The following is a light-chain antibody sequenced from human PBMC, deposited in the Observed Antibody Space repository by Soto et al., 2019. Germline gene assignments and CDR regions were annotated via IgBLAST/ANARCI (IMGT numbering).Light chain of an antibody. J-gene: IGKJ2*01. V-gene: IGKV1-33*01. CDR1: QDISNY. CDR3: QQYINLPYT. CDR2: DAS. Sequence: DIQMTQSPSSLSASVGDRVTITCQASQDISNYLNWYQQKPGKAPKLLIYDASSLEAGVPSRFSASGSGTDFTFTIISLQPEDIATYYCQQYINLPYTLGQGTKLEI.